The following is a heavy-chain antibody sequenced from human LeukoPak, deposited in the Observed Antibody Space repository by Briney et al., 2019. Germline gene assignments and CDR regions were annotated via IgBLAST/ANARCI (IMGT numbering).Heavy chain of an antibody. CDR3: ARDLGAAVVVSDNWFDP. CDR1: GYTFTGYY. J-gene: IGHJ5*02. D-gene: IGHD6-19*01. Sequence: ASVKVSCKASGYTFTGYYMHWVRQAPGQGLEWMGWINPNSGGTNYAQKFQGRVTMTRDTSISTAYMELSRLRSDDTAVYYCARDLGAAVVVSDNWFDPWGQGTLVTVSS. CDR2: INPNSGGT. V-gene: IGHV1-2*02.